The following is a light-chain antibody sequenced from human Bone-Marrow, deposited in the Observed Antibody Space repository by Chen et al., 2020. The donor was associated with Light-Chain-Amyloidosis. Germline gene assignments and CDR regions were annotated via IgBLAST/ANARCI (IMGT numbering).Light chain of an antibody. Sequence: QSALTQPHSVSGSPGQSVTLSCTGTSSDIGGYDYVSWYQQYPGTAPKLIIYGVNKRPSGVPYRFSASKSANAASLAIAGLRADDEAEDHCCAYAGTYTGLFGGGTRLTVL. CDR3: CAYAGTYTGL. CDR2: GVN. V-gene: IGLV2-11*01. J-gene: IGLJ3*02. CDR1: SSDIGGYDY.